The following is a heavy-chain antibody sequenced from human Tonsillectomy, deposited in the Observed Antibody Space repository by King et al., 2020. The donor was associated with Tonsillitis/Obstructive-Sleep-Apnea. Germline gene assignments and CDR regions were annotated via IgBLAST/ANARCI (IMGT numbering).Heavy chain of an antibody. Sequence: VQLVESGGGLVQPGRSLKLSCAASGFTFDDYAMHWVRQAPGKGLEWVSGINWSSGSVGYADSVKGRFTISRDNAKNSLYLQMNSLRAEDTAFYYCENVGGSSWFGTYMDDWGKGTTVTVSS. J-gene: IGHJ6*04. D-gene: IGHD6-13*01. CDR3: ENVGGSSWFGTYMDD. CDR2: INWSSGSV. V-gene: IGHV3-9*01. CDR1: GFTFDDYA.